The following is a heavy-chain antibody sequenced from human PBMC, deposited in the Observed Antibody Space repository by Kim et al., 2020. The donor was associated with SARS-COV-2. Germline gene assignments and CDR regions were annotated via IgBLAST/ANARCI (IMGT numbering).Heavy chain of an antibody. CDR1: GFTFSSYA. CDR3: ARVGMTTVNRSPLGDYSGMDV. J-gene: IGHJ6*02. D-gene: IGHD4-4*01. Sequence: GGSLRLSCAASGFTFSSYAMHWVRQAPGKGLEWVVVIWYDGSKKYYGDSVKGRFTISRDNSKNTLYLQMNSLRAEDTAVYYCARVGMTTVNRSPLGDYSGMDVWGQGTTVTVSS. V-gene: IGHV3-33*01. CDR2: IWYDGSKK.